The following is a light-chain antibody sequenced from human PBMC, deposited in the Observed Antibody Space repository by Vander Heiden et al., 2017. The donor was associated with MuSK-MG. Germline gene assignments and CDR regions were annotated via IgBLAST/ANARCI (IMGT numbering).Light chain of an antibody. CDR2: LAS. CDR3: QQDNDWPLT. CDR1: QSVTRN. Sequence: LMTQSPAPLSLSPAARATLSCRPSQSVTRNLAWYQQKPGQAPRLLIYLASTRATGIPARFSGSGSGTEFTLTISSLQSEDFGVYYCQQDNDWPLTFGGGTKVEIK. J-gene: IGKJ4*01. V-gene: IGKV3-15*01.